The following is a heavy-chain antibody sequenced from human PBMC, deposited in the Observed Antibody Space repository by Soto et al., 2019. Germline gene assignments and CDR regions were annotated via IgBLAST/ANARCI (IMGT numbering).Heavy chain of an antibody. D-gene: IGHD7-27*01. CDR2: ISGGGDAA. CDR1: GFTFINYA. J-gene: IGHJ2*01. V-gene: IGHV3-23*01. Sequence: EVQLLESGGGLVQPGGSLRLSCAGSGFTFINYAMNWVRQAPGKGLEWVSSISGGGDAAFFGDSVRGRFTISRDNSKNTVPLQMNSLGVGDTAVYYCARKILGSTTRPDYWYFDLWGRGTLFTGSS. CDR3: ARKILGSTTRPDYWYFDL.